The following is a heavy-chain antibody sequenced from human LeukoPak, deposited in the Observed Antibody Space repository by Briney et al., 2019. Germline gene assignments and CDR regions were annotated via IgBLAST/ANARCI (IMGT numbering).Heavy chain of an antibody. J-gene: IGHJ4*02. V-gene: IGHV3-33*01. D-gene: IGHD6-19*01. Sequence: PGGSLRLSWAASGFTFSSYGMHWVRQAPGKGLEWVAVIWYDGSNKYYADSVKGRFTISRDNSKNTLYLQMNSLRAEDTAVYYCARGAYSSGWYFDYWGQGTLVTVSS. CDR1: GFTFSSYG. CDR2: IWYDGSNK. CDR3: ARGAYSSGWYFDY.